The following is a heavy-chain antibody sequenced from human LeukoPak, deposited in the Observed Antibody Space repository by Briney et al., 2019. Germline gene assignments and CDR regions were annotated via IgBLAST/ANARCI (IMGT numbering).Heavy chain of an antibody. CDR2: IYSGGST. V-gene: IGHV3-66*01. CDR3: ASYRYGSSFAFDI. Sequence: GGSLRLSCGASGFTVSTNYMSCVRQAPGKGLEWVSIIYSGGSTYYADSVKGRFTISRDNSMNTLYLQMNSLRAEDTAVYYCASYRYGSSFAFDIWGQGTMVTVSS. J-gene: IGHJ3*02. D-gene: IGHD6-6*01. CDR1: GFTVSTNY.